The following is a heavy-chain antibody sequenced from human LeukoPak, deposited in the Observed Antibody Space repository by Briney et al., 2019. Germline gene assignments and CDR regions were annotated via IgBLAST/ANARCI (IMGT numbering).Heavy chain of an antibody. Sequence: PSETLSLTCAVYGGSFSGYYWSWIRQPPGKGLEWIGEINHSGSTNYNPSLKSRVTISVDTSKNQFSLKLSSVTAADTAVYYCASTARQWLVPSDYWGQGTLVTVSS. D-gene: IGHD6-19*01. CDR3: ASTARQWLVPSDY. V-gene: IGHV4-34*01. CDR2: INHSGST. J-gene: IGHJ4*02. CDR1: GGSFSGYY.